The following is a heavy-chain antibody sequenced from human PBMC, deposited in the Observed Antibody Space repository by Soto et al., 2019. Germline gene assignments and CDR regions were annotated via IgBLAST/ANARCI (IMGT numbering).Heavy chain of an antibody. J-gene: IGHJ6*02. CDR3: IQSRCGGDCLQSYASYYYYGMDV. CDR1: GGSISSYY. V-gene: IGHV4-59*01. D-gene: IGHD2-21*02. CDR2: IYYSGST. Sequence: SETLSLTCTVSGGSISSYYWIWIRQPPGKGLEWIGYIYYSGSTNYDPFLKSRVTISVDTSKNQVVLTMTNMDPVDTATYYCIQSRCGGDCLQSYASYYYYGMDVWGQGTTVTVSS.